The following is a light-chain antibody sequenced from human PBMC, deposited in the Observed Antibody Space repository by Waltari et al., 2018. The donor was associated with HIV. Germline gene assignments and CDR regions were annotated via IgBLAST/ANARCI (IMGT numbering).Light chain of an antibody. CDR3: CSFAASSTLL. CDR2: EVS. J-gene: IGLJ2*01. Sequence: QSALTQPPSASGSPGQSVTISCTGTSSDVGDYNYVSWYQQHPGKAPKLIIFEVSERPSGVSDRFSGSKSGNTASLTISGLQADDEADYYCCSFAASSTLLFGGGTRLTVL. V-gene: IGLV2-8*01. CDR1: SSDVGDYNY.